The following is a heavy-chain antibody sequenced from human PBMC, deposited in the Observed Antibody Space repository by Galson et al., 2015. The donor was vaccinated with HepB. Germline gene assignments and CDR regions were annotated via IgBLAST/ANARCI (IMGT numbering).Heavy chain of an antibody. CDR1: GFTFSSYG. CDR3: AKAGYYYDSSGYYYSH. V-gene: IGHV3-30*18. J-gene: IGHJ4*02. Sequence: SLRLSCAASGFTFSSYGMHWVRQAPGKGLEWVAVISYDGSNKYYADSVKGRFTISRDNSKNTLYLQMNSLRAEDTAVYYCAKAGYYYDSSGYYYSHWGQGTLVTVSS. D-gene: IGHD3-22*01. CDR2: ISYDGSNK.